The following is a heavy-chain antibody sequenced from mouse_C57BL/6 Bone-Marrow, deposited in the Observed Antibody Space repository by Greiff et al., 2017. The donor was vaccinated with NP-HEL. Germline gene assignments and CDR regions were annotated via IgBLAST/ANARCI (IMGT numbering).Heavy chain of an antibody. J-gene: IGHJ3*01. CDR3: ASLSGSSYDWFAY. Sequence: EVQGVESGGGLVQPGGSLSLSCAASGFTFTDYYMSWVRQPPGKALEWLGFIRNKANGYTTEYSASVKGRFTISRDNSQSILYLQMNALRAEDSATYDCASLSGSSYDWFAYWGQGTLVTVSA. V-gene: IGHV7-3*01. CDR1: GFTFTDYY. D-gene: IGHD1-1*01. CDR2: IRNKANGYTT.